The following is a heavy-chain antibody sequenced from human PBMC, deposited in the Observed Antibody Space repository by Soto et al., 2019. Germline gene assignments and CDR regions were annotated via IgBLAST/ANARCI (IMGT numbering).Heavy chain of an antibody. V-gene: IGHV4-30-4*01. J-gene: IGHJ5*02. D-gene: IGHD3-10*01. Sequence: SETLSLTCTVSGGSISSGDYYWSWIRQPPGKGLEWIGYIYYSGSTYYNPSLKSRVTISVDTSKNQFSLKLSPVTAADTAVYYCARDRPGGWFDPWGQGTLVTVSS. CDR3: ARDRPGGWFDP. CDR1: GGSISSGDYY. CDR2: IYYSGST.